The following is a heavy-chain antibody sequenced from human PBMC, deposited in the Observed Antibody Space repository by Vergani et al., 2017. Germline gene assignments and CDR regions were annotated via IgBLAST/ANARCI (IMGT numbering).Heavy chain of an antibody. CDR2: IDPSDSYT. Sequence: EVQLVQSGAAVKTPGESLRISCKGSGYSFTSYWISWVRQMPGKGLEWMGRIDPSDSYTNYSPSFQGHVTISADKSISTAYLQWSSLKAADTAMYYCARTGSSWHWYFDLWGRGTLVTVSS. D-gene: IGHD6-13*01. CDR3: ARTGSSWHWYFDL. J-gene: IGHJ2*01. CDR1: GYSFTSYW. V-gene: IGHV5-10-1*01.